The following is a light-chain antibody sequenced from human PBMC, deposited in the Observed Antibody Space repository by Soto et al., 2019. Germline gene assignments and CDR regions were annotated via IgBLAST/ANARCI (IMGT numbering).Light chain of an antibody. CDR3: QVWDSSSDHYV. Sequence: SYELTQPPSVSVAPGKTARITSGGNNIGSKNVHWYQQKPGQAPVLVIYFDRDRPSGIPERFSGSNSGNTATLTISRVEAGDEADYYCQVWDSSSDHYVFGTGTKVTVL. CDR2: FDR. V-gene: IGLV3-21*04. J-gene: IGLJ1*01. CDR1: NIGSKN.